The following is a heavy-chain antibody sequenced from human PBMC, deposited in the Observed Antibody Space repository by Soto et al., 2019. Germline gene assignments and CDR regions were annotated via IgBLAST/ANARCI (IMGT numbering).Heavy chain of an antibody. D-gene: IGHD3-22*01. Sequence: GGSLRLSCAASGFTFSRYGMHWVRQAPGEGLEWMAVIVNDGSNRDHADSVKGRFTISRDNSKNTLYLQMNNLRAEDTAMYYCARDDDYEGNGFDYWGQGTLVTVSS. CDR1: GFTFSRYG. CDR2: IVNDGSNR. V-gene: IGHV3-33*01. CDR3: ARDDDYEGNGFDY. J-gene: IGHJ4*02.